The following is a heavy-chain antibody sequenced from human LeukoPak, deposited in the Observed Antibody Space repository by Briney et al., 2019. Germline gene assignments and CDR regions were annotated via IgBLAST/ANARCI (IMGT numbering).Heavy chain of an antibody. CDR3: ARGRLLVRRAYYYYYMDV. J-gene: IGHJ6*03. CDR2: MNTNSGNI. V-gene: IGHV1-8*01. Sequence: EASVKLSCTASGYTFTSYDINWVRQATGQGLEWIGWMNTNSGNIGYAQKFQGRVTMTRNTSISTAYMELSSLRSEDTAVYYCARGRLLVRRAYYYYYMDVWGKGTTVTVSS. D-gene: IGHD6-6*01. CDR1: GYTFTSYD.